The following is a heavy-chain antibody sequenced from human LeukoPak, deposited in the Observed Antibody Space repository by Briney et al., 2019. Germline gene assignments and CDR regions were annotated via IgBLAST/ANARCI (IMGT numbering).Heavy chain of an antibody. CDR3: ARAPDSSGPRGYFDY. Sequence: GSLRLSCAASGFTFSSYAMHWVRQAPGKGLEWVAVISYDGSNKYYADSVKGRFTISRDNSKNTLYLQMNSLRAEDTAVYYCARAPDSSGPRGYFDYWGQGTLVTVSS. D-gene: IGHD3-22*01. CDR2: ISYDGSNK. CDR1: GFTFSSYA. V-gene: IGHV3-30-3*01. J-gene: IGHJ4*02.